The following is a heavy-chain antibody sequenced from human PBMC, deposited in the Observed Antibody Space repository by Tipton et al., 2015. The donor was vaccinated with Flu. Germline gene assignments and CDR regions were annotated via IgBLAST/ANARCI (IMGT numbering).Heavy chain of an antibody. CDR3: ARFSVRGESDN. D-gene: IGHD3-10*01. CDR2: IYSSGST. J-gene: IGHJ4*02. CDR1: GGSINSYY. V-gene: IGHV4-4*07. Sequence: TLSLTCTVSGGSINSYYWSWIRQSAGKGLEWIGRIYSSGSTNYNPSLKSRVTMSVDTSKNQFSLKMSSVTAADTAVYYCARFSVRGESDNWGQGTLVTVS.